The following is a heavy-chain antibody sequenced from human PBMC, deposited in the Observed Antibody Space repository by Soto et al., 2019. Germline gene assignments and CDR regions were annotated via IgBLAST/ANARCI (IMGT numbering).Heavy chain of an antibody. J-gene: IGHJ4*02. CDR1: GPTFSTYT. Sequence: SRKVSGPTFSTYTISWYRQAPGQGLEWMGRIIPILGIANYAQEFQGRVTITADKSTSTAYMELSSLRSEDTAVYYCLPTTVPFYFDYWGQGTLVTVSS. CDR2: IIPILGIA. CDR3: LPTTVPFYFDY. V-gene: IGHV1-69*02. D-gene: IGHD4-17*01.